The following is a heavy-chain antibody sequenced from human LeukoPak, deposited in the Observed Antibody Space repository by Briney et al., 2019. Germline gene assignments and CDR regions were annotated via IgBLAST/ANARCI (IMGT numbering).Heavy chain of an antibody. CDR3: AALFGSGTYFIDY. V-gene: IGHV3-23*01. CDR1: GFTFSNYV. J-gene: IGHJ4*02. Sequence: GGSLRLSCAASGFTFSNYVMTWVRQAPGKGLEWVSTISGSTETTYYADSGKGRFTISRDDSKNTLYPQMNSLKDEDTAVYYCAALFGSGTYFIDYWGQGTLVSVSS. CDR2: ISGSTETT. D-gene: IGHD3-10*01.